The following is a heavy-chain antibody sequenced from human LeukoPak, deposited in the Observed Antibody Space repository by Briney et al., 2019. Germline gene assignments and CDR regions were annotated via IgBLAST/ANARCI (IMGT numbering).Heavy chain of an antibody. J-gene: IGHJ4*02. V-gene: IGHV4-30-4*01. CDR3: ARGPRATCLDY. Sequence: PSETLSLTCTVSGSSISSGDYYWSWIRQPPGKGLEWIGYIYYSGSTYYNPSLKSRVTISVDTSKNQFSLKLSSVTAADTAVYYCARGPRATCLDYWGQGTLVTVSS. CDR1: GSSISSGDYY. CDR2: IYYSGST. D-gene: IGHD5-12*01.